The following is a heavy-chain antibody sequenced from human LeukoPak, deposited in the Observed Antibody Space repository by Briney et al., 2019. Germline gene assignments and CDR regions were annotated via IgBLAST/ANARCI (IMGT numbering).Heavy chain of an antibody. CDR3: AKDASNYFWYFDL. J-gene: IGHJ2*01. CDR1: GFIFSTYA. Sequence: PGGSLRLSRAGSGFIFSTYAMTWVRQAPGKGLEWVSGISGSGDTTYYADSVKGRFTISRDNSKNTLYLQMSSLRAEDTAVYYCAKDASNYFWYFDLWGRGTLVTVSS. V-gene: IGHV3-23*01. D-gene: IGHD1-1*01. CDR2: ISGSGDTT.